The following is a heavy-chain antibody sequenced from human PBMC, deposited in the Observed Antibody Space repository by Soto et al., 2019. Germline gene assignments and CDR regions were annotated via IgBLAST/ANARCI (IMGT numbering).Heavy chain of an antibody. CDR2: ISGGGNPT. D-gene: IGHD3-22*01. J-gene: IGHJ4*02. CDR1: GFTFSRFG. V-gene: IGHV3-23*01. Sequence: EVQLLESGGGLVQPGGSLRLSCAASGFTFSRFGMSWVRQAPGKGLEWVSGISGGGNPTYYSDSVKGRFTISRDSAKNTLYLQMNSLRTVDTAVYYCAKDITYDSSAYDSWGQGTLVTVSS. CDR3: AKDITYDSSAYDS.